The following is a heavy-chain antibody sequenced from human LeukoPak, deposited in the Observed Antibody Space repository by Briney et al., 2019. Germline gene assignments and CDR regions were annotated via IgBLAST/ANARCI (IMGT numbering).Heavy chain of an antibody. CDR1: VNYW. CDR2: INSDGSWT. CDR3: ASASGGQWLVYYYGMDV. V-gene: IGHV3-74*01. J-gene: IGHJ6*02. D-gene: IGHD6-19*01. Sequence: PGGSLRLSCAASVNYWMHWVRQAPGKGLVWVSHINSDGSWTSYADSVKGRFTISKDNAKNTVYLQMNNLRAEDTSVYYCASASGGQWLVYYYGMDVWGQGTTVTVSS.